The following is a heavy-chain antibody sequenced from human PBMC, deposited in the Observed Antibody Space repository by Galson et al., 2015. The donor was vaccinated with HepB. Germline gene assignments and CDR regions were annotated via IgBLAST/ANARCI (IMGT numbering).Heavy chain of an antibody. CDR3: AREKFFTYYFDY. J-gene: IGHJ4*02. CDR1: GYTFTTYN. V-gene: IGHV1-46*01. D-gene: IGHD3-3*01. CDR2: ISPSDGAV. Sequence: SVKVSCKATGYTFTTYNIQWVRQAPGQGLEWMGRISPSDGAVHYAQEFQGRVTMTRDTSTSTVYMDLSSLASEDTAAYYCAREKFFTYYFDYWGQGTLVTVSS.